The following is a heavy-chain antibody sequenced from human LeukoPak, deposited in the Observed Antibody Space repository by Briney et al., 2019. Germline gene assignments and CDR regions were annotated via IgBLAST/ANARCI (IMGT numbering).Heavy chain of an antibody. CDR3: ARDYHYYDSSGYFI. CDR2: ISYDGSNK. CDR1: GFTFSSYD. V-gene: IGHV3-30-3*01. D-gene: IGHD3-22*01. Sequence: GRSLRLSCAASGFTFSSYDMHWVRQAPGKGLEWVAVISYDGSNKYYSDSVKGRFTISRDNSKNTLYLQMNSLRAEDTAVYYCARDYHYYDSSGYFIWGQGTLVTVSS. J-gene: IGHJ4*02.